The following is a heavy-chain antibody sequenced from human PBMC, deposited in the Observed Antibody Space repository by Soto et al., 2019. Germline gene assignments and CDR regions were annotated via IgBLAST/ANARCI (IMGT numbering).Heavy chain of an antibody. J-gene: IGHJ6*02. Sequence: SETLSLTCSVSGGSIGSSYWLWIRESPGKGLEWIGYIHDSGSTNPNPSLKSRVTISVDTSKNQFSLRLRSVTAADTAVYYCASALLRLTGDAIYAMDVWGQGTTVTVS. D-gene: IGHD1-20*01. V-gene: IGHV4-59*08. CDR2: IHDSGST. CDR3: ASALLRLTGDAIYAMDV. CDR1: GGSIGSSY.